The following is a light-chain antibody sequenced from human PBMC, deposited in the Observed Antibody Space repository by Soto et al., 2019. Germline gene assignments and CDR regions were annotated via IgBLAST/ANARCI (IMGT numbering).Light chain of an antibody. Sequence: QSILTQPPSVSATPGQKVTISCSGSSSNVGNNYISWYQQLPGPGPKLLIHANDKRPSGIPDRTSGSKSGTSATLDITGLQTWDEADYYCATWDTSLSAVGFGGGTQLTVL. J-gene: IGLJ2*01. CDR2: AND. CDR3: ATWDTSLSAVG. CDR1: SSNVGNNY. V-gene: IGLV1-51*01.